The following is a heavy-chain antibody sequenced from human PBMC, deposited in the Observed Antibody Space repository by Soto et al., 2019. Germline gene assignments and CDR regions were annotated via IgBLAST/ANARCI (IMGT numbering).Heavy chain of an antibody. Sequence: QVKLQESGPGLEKPSGTLSPTGTVAGGSISNNRWWTWVRQAPGKGLEWIGEIHDRGSTNYNRSLKSRATVSIDRSKHQCSLEMRALTAADTAVYYCAGQWAAGYGAWDPWGQGTLFTVSS. CDR2: IHDRGST. CDR3: AGQWAAGYGAWDP. D-gene: IGHD3-9*01. J-gene: IGHJ5*02. CDR1: GGSISNNRW. V-gene: IGHV4-4*02.